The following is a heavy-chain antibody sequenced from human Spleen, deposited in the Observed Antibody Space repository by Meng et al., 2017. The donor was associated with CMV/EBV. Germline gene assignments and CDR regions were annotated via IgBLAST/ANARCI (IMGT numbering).Heavy chain of an antibody. CDR3: ARGGQQQLNS. CDR1: GFTFSTYW. J-gene: IGHJ4*02. V-gene: IGHV3-7*01. CDR2: IKQDGSEK. D-gene: IGHD6-13*01. Sequence: SCAASGFTFSTYWMSWVRQAPGKGLEWVAKIKQDGSEKYYVDSVKGRFTISRDNAKNSLYLEMNSLRAEDTAVYYCARGGQQQLNSWGQGTLVTVSS.